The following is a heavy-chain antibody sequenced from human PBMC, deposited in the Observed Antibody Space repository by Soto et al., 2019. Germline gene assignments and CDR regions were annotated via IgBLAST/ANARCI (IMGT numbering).Heavy chain of an antibody. V-gene: IGHV1-3*01. CDR3: AKDGGLTETAHPVGWFAP. CDR1: GYNFTTYS. Sequence: QVHIVQSGAEVQKPGASVKISCTTSGYNFTTYSVHWLRQAPAHRLECVGWINPANGNTIFYQNFPVRITITRDTSATTVYLGLRRLRSGDTAISYCAKDGGLTETAHPVGWFAPWCQGNRVSVSS. D-gene: IGHD5-18*01. J-gene: IGHJ5*02. CDR2: INPANGNT.